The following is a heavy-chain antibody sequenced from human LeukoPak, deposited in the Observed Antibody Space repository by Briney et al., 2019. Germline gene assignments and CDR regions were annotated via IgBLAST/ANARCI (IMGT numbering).Heavy chain of an antibody. CDR1: GFTFSSYA. Sequence: EAGGSLRLSCAASGFTFSSYAMSWVRQAPGKGLEWVSAISGSGGSTYYADSVKGRFTISRDNSKNTLYLQMNSLRAEDTAVYYCAKDRWFGEVFDYWGQGTLVTVSS. CDR2: ISGSGGST. V-gene: IGHV3-23*01. D-gene: IGHD3-10*01. CDR3: AKDRWFGEVFDY. J-gene: IGHJ4*02.